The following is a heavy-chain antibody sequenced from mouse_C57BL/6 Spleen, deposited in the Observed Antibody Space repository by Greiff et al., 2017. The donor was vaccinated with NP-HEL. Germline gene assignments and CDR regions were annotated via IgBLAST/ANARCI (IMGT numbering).Heavy chain of an antibody. V-gene: IGHV1-80*01. CDR1: GYTFTSYW. CDR3: ARAGFPYYAMDY. CDR2: IYPGDGDT. Sequence: QVQLQQPGTELVKPGASVKLSCKASGYTFTSYWMHWVKQRPGKGLEWIGQIYPGDGDTNYNGKFKGKATLTADKSSSTAYMQLSSLTSEDSAVYFCARAGFPYYAMDYWGQGTSVTVSS. J-gene: IGHJ4*01. D-gene: IGHD4-1*01.